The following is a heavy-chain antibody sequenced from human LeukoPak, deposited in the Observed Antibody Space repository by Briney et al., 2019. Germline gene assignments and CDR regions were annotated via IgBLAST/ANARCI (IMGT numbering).Heavy chain of an antibody. CDR3: ARPYGSMVTRYYFDY. V-gene: IGHV5-51*01. J-gene: IGHJ4*02. D-gene: IGHD5-18*01. Sequence: GESLKISCKVSGYSFTSYWIAWVRQMPGKGLEWMGILYPGDSDTRYSPSFQGQVTFSADKSISTAYLQWSSLKASDTAMYYCARPYGSMVTRYYFDYWGQGTLVTVSS. CDR2: LYPGDSDT. CDR1: GYSFTSYW.